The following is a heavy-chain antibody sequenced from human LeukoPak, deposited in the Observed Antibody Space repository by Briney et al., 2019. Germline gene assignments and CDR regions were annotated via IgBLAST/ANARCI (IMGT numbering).Heavy chain of an antibody. Sequence: GGSLRLSCAVSGITLSNYGMSWVRQAPGKGLEWVAGLSGSGGGTNYADSVKGRFTISRDNRKNTLYLQMNSLRAEDTAVYFCAKRGVVIRVILVGFQKEAYYFDSWGQGALVTVSS. CDR2: LSGSGGGT. CDR3: AKRGVVIRVILVGFQKEAYYFDS. D-gene: IGHD3-22*01. V-gene: IGHV3-23*01. J-gene: IGHJ4*02. CDR1: GITLSNYG.